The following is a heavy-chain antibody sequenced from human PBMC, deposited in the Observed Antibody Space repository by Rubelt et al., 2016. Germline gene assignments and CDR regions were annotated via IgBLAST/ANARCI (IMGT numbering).Heavy chain of an antibody. Sequence: QVQLVQSGAEVKKPGASVKVSCKASGYTFTSYAMHWVRQAPGQRLEWMGWINAGNGNTKYSQKFQGRGTITRDTSASTAYMGLGSLRSEDTAVYYCARGYCSGGSCYYFDYWGQGTLVTVSS. J-gene: IGHJ4*02. V-gene: IGHV1-3*01. CDR1: GYTFTSYA. CDR2: INAGNGNT. CDR3: ARGYCSGGSCYYFDY. D-gene: IGHD2-15*01.